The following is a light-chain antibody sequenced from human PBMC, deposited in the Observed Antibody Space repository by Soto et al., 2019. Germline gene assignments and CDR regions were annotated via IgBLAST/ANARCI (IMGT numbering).Light chain of an antibody. V-gene: IGLV2-14*01. CDR2: EVT. CDR3: SSYTRRSTHWV. CDR1: SSDVGGYNY. Sequence: QSALTQPASVSGSPGQSITISCTGTSSDVGGYNYVSWYQQHPGKAPKLMIYEVTNRPSGVSNRFSGSKSGNTASLTISGLQAEDEADYYCSSYTRRSTHWVFGGGTKVTVL. J-gene: IGLJ3*02.